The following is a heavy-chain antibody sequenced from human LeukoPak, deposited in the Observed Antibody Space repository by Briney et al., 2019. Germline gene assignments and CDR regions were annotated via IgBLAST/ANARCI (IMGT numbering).Heavy chain of an antibody. V-gene: IGHV4-59*13. CDR3: AREGRGYCSSTSCSYNWFDP. D-gene: IGHD2-2*01. J-gene: IGHJ5*02. CDR2: IYYSGST. CDR1: GGSISSYY. Sequence: SETLSLTCTVSGGSISSYYWSWIRQPPGKGREWIGYIYYSGSTNYNPSLKSRVTISVDTSKNQFSLKLSSVTAADTAVYYCAREGRGYCSSTSCSYNWFDPWGQGTLVTVSS.